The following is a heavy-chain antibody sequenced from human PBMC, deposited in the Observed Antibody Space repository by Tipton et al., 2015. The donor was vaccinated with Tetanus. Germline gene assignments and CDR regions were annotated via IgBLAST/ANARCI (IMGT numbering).Heavy chain of an antibody. D-gene: IGHD2-8*02. CDR1: KFSFSRHS. CDR2: ISSGSTYI. Sequence: SLRLSCAASKFSFSRHSMDWVRQAPGKGLEWVSSISSGSTYIYYADSVKGRFTISRDNAKNSLYLQMNSLRSEDTGIYYCARLVSNAFDVWGQGTVVTVSS. J-gene: IGHJ3*01. V-gene: IGHV3-21*04. CDR3: ARLVSNAFDV.